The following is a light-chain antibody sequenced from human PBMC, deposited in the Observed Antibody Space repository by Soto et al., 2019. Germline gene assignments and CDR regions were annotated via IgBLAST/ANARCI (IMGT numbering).Light chain of an antibody. CDR1: QILLDSDDGNTY. V-gene: IGKV2-40*01. CDR2: TVS. J-gene: IGKJ5*01. CDR3: QQYGSSPIT. Sequence: DIVMTQTPLSLTVTPGEPSSISCRFSQILLDSDDGNTYLDWYLQKPGQSPQLLIYTVSYRASGVPDRFSGSGSGTDFTLTISRLEPEDFAVYYCQQYGSSPITFGQGTRLEI.